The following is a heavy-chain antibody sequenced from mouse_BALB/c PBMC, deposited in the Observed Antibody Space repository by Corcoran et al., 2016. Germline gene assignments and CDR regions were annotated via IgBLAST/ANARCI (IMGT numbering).Heavy chain of an antibody. CDR1: GYTFTNYG. CDR3: AREKTSTADYFDY. D-gene: IGHD1-2*01. V-gene: IGHV9-1*02. Sequence: QIQLVQSGPELKKTGETVKISCKASGYTFTNYGMNWVKQAPGKGLKWMGWINTYTGEPTYADDFKGRFAFSLETSASTAHLQINNLKNEDMATYFCAREKTSTADYFDYWGQGTTLTVSS. CDR2: INTYTGEP. J-gene: IGHJ2*01.